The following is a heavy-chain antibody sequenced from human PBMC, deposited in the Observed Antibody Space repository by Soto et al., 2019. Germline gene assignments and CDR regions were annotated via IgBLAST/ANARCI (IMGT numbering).Heavy chain of an antibody. CDR3: ARGLYSDYFDY. CDR1: GGSISSYY. D-gene: IGHD2-21*01. Sequence: SETLSLTCTVSGGSISSYYWSWIRQPPGKGLEWIGYIYYSGSTNYNPSLKSRVTISVDTSKNQFSLKLSSVTAADTAVYYCARGLYSDYFDYWGQRTLVTVSS. V-gene: IGHV4-59*01. CDR2: IYYSGST. J-gene: IGHJ4*02.